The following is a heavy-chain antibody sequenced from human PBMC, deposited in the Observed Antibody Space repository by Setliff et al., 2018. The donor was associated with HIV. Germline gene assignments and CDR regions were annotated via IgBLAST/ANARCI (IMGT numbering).Heavy chain of an antibody. V-gene: IGHV4-34*01. D-gene: IGHD4-4*01. CDR2: INHSGTT. CDR1: GGSFSDYY. J-gene: IGHJ5*02. Sequence: SETLSLTCAVYGGSFSDYYWSWIRQPPGKGLEWIGEINHSGTTNYNSSLKSRVTMSVDTSKNQFSLKLNSVTAADTAVYYCARRTTSTWWFDPWGQGTLVTVSS. CDR3: ARRTTSTWWFDP.